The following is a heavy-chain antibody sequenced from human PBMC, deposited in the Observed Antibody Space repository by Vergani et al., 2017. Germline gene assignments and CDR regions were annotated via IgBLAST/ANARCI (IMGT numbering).Heavy chain of an antibody. CDR3: ASDDYDSSGYRLDY. Sequence: QVQLVQSGTEMKKSGASVRVSCTTSGYTFTGFHIHWVRQAPGQGLEWMGWINPNSGGTNYAQKFQGRVTMTRDTSISTAYMELSRLRSDDTAVYYCASDDYDSSGYRLDYWGQGTLVTVSS. CDR1: GYTFTGFH. V-gene: IGHV1-2*02. J-gene: IGHJ4*02. D-gene: IGHD3-22*01. CDR2: INPNSGGT.